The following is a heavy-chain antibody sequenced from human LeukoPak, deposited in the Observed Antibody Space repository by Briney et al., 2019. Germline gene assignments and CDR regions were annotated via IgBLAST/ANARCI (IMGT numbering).Heavy chain of an antibody. CDR1: GFTFSSYS. Sequence: GSLRLSCAAAGFTFSSYSMNWVRQAPGEGLGWVSYISSSSSIIYYADSVKGRFTISRDNAKNSLYLQMNSLRAEDTAVYYCARDLGGYDSDYWGQGTLVTVSS. J-gene: IGHJ4*02. D-gene: IGHD5-12*01. CDR2: ISSSSSII. CDR3: ARDLGGYDSDY. V-gene: IGHV3-48*04.